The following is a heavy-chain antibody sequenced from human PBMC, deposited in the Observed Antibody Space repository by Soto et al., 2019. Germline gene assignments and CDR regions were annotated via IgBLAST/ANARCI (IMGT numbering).Heavy chain of an antibody. CDR3: ASRSSSGSS. D-gene: IGHD6-19*01. CDR1: GFTFSSYA. V-gene: IGHV3-23*01. CDR2: ISGSGGST. Sequence: GGSLRLSCAASGFTFSSYAMSWVRQAPGKGLEWVSTISGSGGSTYYADSVKGRFTISRDNSKNTLYLQMNSLRAEDTAIYYCASRSSSGSSWGQGTLVTVSS. J-gene: IGHJ5*02.